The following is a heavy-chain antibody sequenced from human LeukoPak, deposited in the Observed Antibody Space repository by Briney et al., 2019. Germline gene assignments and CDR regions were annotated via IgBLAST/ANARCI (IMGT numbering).Heavy chain of an antibody. V-gene: IGHV3-21*01. J-gene: IGHJ5*02. CDR2: ISSSSSTI. CDR1: GGSISSYY. Sequence: PTETLSLTCTVSGGSISSYYWSWIRQPPGKGLEWVSSISSSSSTIYYADSVKGRFTISRDNAKNSLYLQMNSLRAEDTAVYYCARDRIAAGNWFDPWGQGTLVTVSS. CDR3: ARDRIAAGNWFDP. D-gene: IGHD6-13*01.